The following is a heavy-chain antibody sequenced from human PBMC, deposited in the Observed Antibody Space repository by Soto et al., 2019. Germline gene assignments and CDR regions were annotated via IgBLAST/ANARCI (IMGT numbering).Heavy chain of an antibody. D-gene: IGHD3-22*01. CDR3: ARVVDYCDPYYYYGMDV. V-gene: IGHV3-21*01. CDR2: ISCSTSYI. J-gene: IGHJ6*02. Sequence: EVQLVESGGGLVKPGGSLRLSCAASGFTFSSYSMNWVRQAPGKGLEWVSSISCSTSYIYYADSVKGRFTTSRDNAKNSLYLQMNSLRAEDTAVYYCARVVDYCDPYYYYGMDVWGQGPTVTVSS. CDR1: GFTFSSYS.